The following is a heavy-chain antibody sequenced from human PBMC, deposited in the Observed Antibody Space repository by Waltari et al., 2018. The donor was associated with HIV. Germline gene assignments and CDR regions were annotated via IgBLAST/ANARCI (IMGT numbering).Heavy chain of an antibody. J-gene: IGHJ4*02. D-gene: IGHD1-1*01. CDR1: GFNFNNYW. V-gene: IGHV3-7*01. CDR2: IKQDGMKK. Sequence: EVRLVESGGGLVQPGGSLRLSCAVSGFNFNNYWMTWVRQAPGKGLEWVANIKQDGMKKHNVDSAKGRLTISRDNAKNSVFLQMNDLREDDTATYYCTKGTTHDNWGQGTLVTVSS. CDR3: TKGTTHDN.